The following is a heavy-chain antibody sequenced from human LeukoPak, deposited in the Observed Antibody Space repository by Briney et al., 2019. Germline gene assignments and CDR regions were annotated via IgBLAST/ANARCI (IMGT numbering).Heavy chain of an antibody. CDR3: ATYCTNISCYAGDAFDI. D-gene: IGHD2-2*01. Sequence: SETLSLTCTVSGGSISSASYYWGWIRQPPGTGLEWIGSIYYTGGTYYNPSLKSRVTVSVDTSKDQFSLKLSSVTAADTAVYYCATYCTNISCYAGDAFDIWGQGTMVTVSP. J-gene: IGHJ3*02. CDR1: GGSISSASYY. V-gene: IGHV4-39*01. CDR2: IYYTGGT.